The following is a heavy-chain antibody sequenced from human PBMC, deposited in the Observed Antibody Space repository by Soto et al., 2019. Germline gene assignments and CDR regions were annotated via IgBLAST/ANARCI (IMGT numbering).Heavy chain of an antibody. J-gene: IGHJ4*02. V-gene: IGHV2-5*01. CDR2: IYWNDDK. Sequence: QITLKESGPTLVKPTQTLTLTCTFSGFSLSTSGVGVGWIRQPPGKALEWLALIYWNDDKRYSPSLKSRLTITKDTSKNQVVLTMTNMDPVDTATYYCAHSHIVVVVAATPIIGDFDYWGQGTLVTVSS. CDR3: AHSHIVVVVAATPIIGDFDY. CDR1: GFSLSTSGVG. D-gene: IGHD2-15*01.